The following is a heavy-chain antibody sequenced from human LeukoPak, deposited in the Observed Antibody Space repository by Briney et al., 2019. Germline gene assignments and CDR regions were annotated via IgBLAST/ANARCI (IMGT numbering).Heavy chain of an antibody. CDR1: GYTFTGYY. Sequence: ASVKVSCKASGYTFTGYYMHWVRQAPGQGLEWMGIINPSGGSTSYAQKFQGRVTMTRDMSTSTDYMELSSLRTEDTAVYYCARDNSVEDTAWWFDPWGQGTLVTVSS. V-gene: IGHV1-46*01. CDR3: ARDNSVEDTAWWFDP. J-gene: IGHJ5*01. D-gene: IGHD4-23*01. CDR2: INPSGGST.